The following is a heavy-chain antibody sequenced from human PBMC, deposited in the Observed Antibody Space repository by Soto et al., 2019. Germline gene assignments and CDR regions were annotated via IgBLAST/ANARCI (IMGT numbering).Heavy chain of an antibody. J-gene: IGHJ4*02. D-gene: IGHD1-26*01. V-gene: IGHV3-30-3*01. Sequence: PGGSLRLSCAASGFTFSSYAMHWVRQAPGKGLGWVTVISYDGNTQYYTDSVKGRFTISRDNSKNTLYLQMNSLRPEDTAVYYCARERGSGARYYFDYWGQGALVTVSS. CDR2: ISYDGNTQ. CDR3: ARERGSGARYYFDY. CDR1: GFTFSSYA.